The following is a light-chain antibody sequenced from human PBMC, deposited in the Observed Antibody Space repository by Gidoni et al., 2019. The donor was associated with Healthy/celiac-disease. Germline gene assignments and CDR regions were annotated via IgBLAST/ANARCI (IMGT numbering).Light chain of an antibody. J-gene: IGLJ2*01. CDR3: AAWDDSLSGPV. Sequence: QSVLTQPPSASGTLGQRVTISCSGSSANIGSNYVYWYQQLPGPAPKLLIYRNTQRPSGVPDRFSGSKSGTSASLAISGLRSEDEADYYCAAWDDSLSGPVFGGGTKLTVL. CDR2: RNT. V-gene: IGLV1-47*01. CDR1: SANIGSNY.